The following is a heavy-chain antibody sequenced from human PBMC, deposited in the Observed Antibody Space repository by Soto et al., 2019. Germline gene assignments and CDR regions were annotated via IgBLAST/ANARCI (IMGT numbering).Heavy chain of an antibody. J-gene: IGHJ6*03. CDR1: GFTVSSNY. D-gene: IGHD3-3*01. V-gene: IGHV3-66*01. CDR2: IYSGGST. CDR3: ARTSPPDDFWSGYYKDYYYYMDV. Sequence: GGSLRLSCAASGFTVSSNYMSWVRQAPGKGLEWVSVIYSGGSTYYADSVKGRFTISRDNSKNTLYLQMNSLRAEDTAVYYCARTSPPDDFWSGYYKDYYYYMDVWGKGTTVTVSS.